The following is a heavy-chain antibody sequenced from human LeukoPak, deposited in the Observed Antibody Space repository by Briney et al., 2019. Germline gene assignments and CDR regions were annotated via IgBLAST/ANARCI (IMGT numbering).Heavy chain of an antibody. CDR3: ASVDPRRTWFDP. V-gene: IGHV1-2*06. CDR2: INPNSGGT. D-gene: IGHD3-9*01. J-gene: IGHJ5*02. Sequence: ASVKVSCKASGYTFTGYYMHWVRQAPAQGLEWMGRINPNSGGTNYAQKFQGRVTMTRDMSISTAYMELTRLRSDDTAVYYCASVDPRRTWFDPWGQGTLVTVSS. CDR1: GYTFTGYY.